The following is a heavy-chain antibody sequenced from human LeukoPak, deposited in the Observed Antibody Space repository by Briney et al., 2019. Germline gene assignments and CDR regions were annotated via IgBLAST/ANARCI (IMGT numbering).Heavy chain of an antibody. V-gene: IGHV1-69*01. CDR3: ATLDEVGATAIEGNY. D-gene: IGHD1-26*01. CDR1: GGTFSSYA. CDR2: IIPIFGTA. J-gene: IGHJ4*02. Sequence: SVKVSCKASGGTFSSYAISWVRQAPGQGLEWMGGIIPIFGTANYAQKFQGRVTITADESTPTAYMELSSLRSEAPAVHYCATLDEVGATAIEGNYWGQGTLVTVSS.